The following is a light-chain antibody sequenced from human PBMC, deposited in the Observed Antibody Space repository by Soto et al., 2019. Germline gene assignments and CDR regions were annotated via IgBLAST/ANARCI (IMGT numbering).Light chain of an antibody. CDR2: WAS. CDR1: QGISSY. Sequence: DIQLTQSPSFLSASVGDRVTITCRASQGISSYLAWYQQKPGKAPKLLIYWASTRESGVPDRFSASGSGTDFTLTITSLQAQDVAVYYCQQYYSTPSTFGQGTRLEIK. V-gene: IGKV1-27*01. J-gene: IGKJ5*01. CDR3: QQYYSTPST.